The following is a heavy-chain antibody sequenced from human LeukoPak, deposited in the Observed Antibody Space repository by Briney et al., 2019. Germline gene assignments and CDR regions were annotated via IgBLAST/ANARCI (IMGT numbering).Heavy chain of an antibody. V-gene: IGHV3-21*01. Sequence: GGSLRLSCAASRFTFSSYSMNWVRQAPGKGLEWVSSISSSRNYKYYSDSVKGRFTISTDNAKYSLDLQMNSLRVEDTALYYCARGSSGAGYYFDYWGLGTLVTVSS. CDR3: ARGSSGAGYYFDY. CDR2: ISSSRNYK. D-gene: IGHD3-22*01. CDR1: RFTFSSYS. J-gene: IGHJ4*02.